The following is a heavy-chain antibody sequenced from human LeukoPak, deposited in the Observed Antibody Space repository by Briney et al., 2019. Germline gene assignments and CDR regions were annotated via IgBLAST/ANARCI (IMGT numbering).Heavy chain of an antibody. CDR2: IRADGGRT. J-gene: IGHJ6*02. CDR3: ATWAFYHGLDV. Sequence: GCLRLSCAASGFTLGDYAMHWVRQAPGKGLEWVSLIRADGGRTYYADSVNGRFTISRDNSKNSLYLQMNRLRTDDTALYYCATWAFYHGLDVWGQGSTVTVSS. V-gene: IGHV3-43*02. CDR1: GFTLGDYA. D-gene: IGHD2/OR15-2a*01.